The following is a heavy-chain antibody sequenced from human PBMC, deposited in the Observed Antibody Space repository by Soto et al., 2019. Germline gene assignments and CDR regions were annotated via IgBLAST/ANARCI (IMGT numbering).Heavy chain of an antibody. D-gene: IGHD3-22*01. CDR3: ARYNYDSSGIDY. J-gene: IGHJ4*02. V-gene: IGHV4-59*01. CDR1: GGSISSYY. CDR2: IYYSGST. Sequence: SETLSLTCTVSGGSISSYYWSWIRQPPGKGLEWIGYIYYSGSTNYNPSLKSRVTISVDTSKNQFSLKLSSVTAADTAVYYCARYNYDSSGIDYWGQGTLVTVSS.